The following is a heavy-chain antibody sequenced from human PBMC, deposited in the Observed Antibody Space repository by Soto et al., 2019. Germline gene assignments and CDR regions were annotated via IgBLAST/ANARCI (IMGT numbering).Heavy chain of an antibody. Sequence: EVQLVESGGGLVQPGGSLRLSCAASGFSFSSYSMNWVRQAPGKGLEWVSYISSSSSNIYYADSVKGRFTISRDNAKNSLYLQMNSLRDEDTAVYYCARDLGGYSIGWSSNYYFDYWGQGTLVTVSS. CDR3: ARDLGGYSIGWSSNYYFDY. V-gene: IGHV3-48*02. CDR1: GFSFSSYS. D-gene: IGHD6-19*01. J-gene: IGHJ4*02. CDR2: ISSSSSNI.